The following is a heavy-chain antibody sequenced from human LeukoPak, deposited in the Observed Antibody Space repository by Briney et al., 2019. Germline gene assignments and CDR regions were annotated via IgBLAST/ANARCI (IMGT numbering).Heavy chain of an antibody. J-gene: IGHJ4*02. D-gene: IGHD6-13*01. CDR3: ASLSRLYSSIDY. CDR2: VNESGGT. Sequence: SETLSLTCAVYIDSFSNYHWNWIRQTPAKGMEWIGEVNESGGTNISPSLRSRVILSVDTSKNQFSLKLISVTVADTAVYYCASLSRLYSSIDYWGQGTLVTVSS. V-gene: IGHV4-34*01. CDR1: IDSFSNYH.